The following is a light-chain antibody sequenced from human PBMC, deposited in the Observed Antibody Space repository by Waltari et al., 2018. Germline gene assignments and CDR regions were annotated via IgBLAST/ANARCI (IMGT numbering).Light chain of an antibody. CDR2: GAS. V-gene: IGKV3D-15*01. CDR3: QQYNKWPPYT. J-gene: IGKJ2*01. CDR1: QSVGVD. Sequence: EIVMTQSPATLPVSPGERAALSCRASQSVGVDLAWYQQKPGQAPRLRIYGASNRAAGIPARFSGSGSGTEFTLTINSLQSEDFAIYYCQQYNKWPPYTFGQGTKLEIK.